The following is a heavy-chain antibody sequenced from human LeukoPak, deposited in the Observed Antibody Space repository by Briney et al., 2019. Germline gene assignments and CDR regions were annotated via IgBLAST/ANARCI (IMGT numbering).Heavy chain of an antibody. V-gene: IGHV3-48*04. CDR2: ITRNGSNK. J-gene: IGHJ3*02. Sequence: GGSLRLSCAASGFTFTSYHMHWVRQAPGKGLEWVSYITRNGSNKYYADSVKGRFTISRDNSKNTLYLQMNSLRAEDTAVYYFARVGTMVRVPIDALDIWGQGKMVSVSS. CDR1: GFTFTSYH. D-gene: IGHD3-10*01. CDR3: ARVGTMVRVPIDALDI.